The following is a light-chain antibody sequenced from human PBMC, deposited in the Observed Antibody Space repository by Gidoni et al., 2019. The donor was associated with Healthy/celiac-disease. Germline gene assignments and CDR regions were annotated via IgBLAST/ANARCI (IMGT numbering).Light chain of an antibody. CDR2: DVS. V-gene: IGLV2-14*03. Sequence: QSALTQPASVSGSPGQSITTSCTGTSSDVGGYNYVSCYQQHPGKAPTLMIYDVSNRPSGVSNLFSGSKSGNTASLTISGLQAEDEADYYCSSYTSSSTVVFGGGTKLTVL. J-gene: IGLJ2*01. CDR1: SSDVGGYNY. CDR3: SSYTSSSTVV.